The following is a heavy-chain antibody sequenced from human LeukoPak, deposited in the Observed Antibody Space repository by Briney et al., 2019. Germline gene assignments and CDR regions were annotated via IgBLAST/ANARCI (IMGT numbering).Heavy chain of an antibody. J-gene: IGHJ4*02. Sequence: SETLSLTCTVSGGSISSHYWSWIRQPPGKGLEWIGYIYYSGSTNYNPSLKSRVTISVDTSKNQFSLKLSSVTAADTAVYYCARFRPIGYCSGGSCPLFDYWGQGTLVTVSS. D-gene: IGHD2-15*01. CDR3: ARFRPIGYCSGGSCPLFDY. CDR2: IYYSGST. V-gene: IGHV4-59*11. CDR1: GGSISSHY.